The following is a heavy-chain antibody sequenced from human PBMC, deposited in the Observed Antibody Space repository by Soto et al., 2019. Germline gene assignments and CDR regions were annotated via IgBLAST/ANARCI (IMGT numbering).Heavy chain of an antibody. V-gene: IGHV3-21*01. CDR1: GFTFSSYS. J-gene: IGHJ4*02. CDR2: ISSSSSYI. D-gene: IGHD6-13*01. Sequence: EVQLVESGGGLVKPGGSLRLSCAASGFTFSSYSMNWVRQAPGKGLEWVSSISSSSSYIYYADSVKGRFTISRYNAKNSLYLQMNSVRVEDTAVYYCARDLAYSSSPFDYWGQGTLVTVSS. CDR3: ARDLAYSSSPFDY.